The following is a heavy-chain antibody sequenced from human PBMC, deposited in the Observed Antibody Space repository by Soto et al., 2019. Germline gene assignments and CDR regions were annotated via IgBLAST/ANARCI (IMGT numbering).Heavy chain of an antibody. CDR1: GFTFSSYS. D-gene: IGHD3-10*01. CDR2: ISSSSSYI. J-gene: IGHJ3*02. CDR3: ARDVRPFGELFEFAFDI. Sequence: GGSLRLSCAASGFTFSSYSMNWVRQAPGKGLEWVSSISSSSSYIYYADSVKGRFTISRDNAKNSLYLQMNSLRAEDTAVYYCARDVRPFGELFEFAFDIWGQGTMVTVSS. V-gene: IGHV3-21*01.